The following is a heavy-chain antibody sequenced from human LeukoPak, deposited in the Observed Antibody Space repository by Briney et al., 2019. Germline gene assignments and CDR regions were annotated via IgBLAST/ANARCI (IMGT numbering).Heavy chain of an antibody. V-gene: IGHV4-61*01. CDR3: ARGPDCTNGVCFDYYYYGMDV. J-gene: IGHJ6*02. D-gene: IGHD2-8*01. Sequence: SETLPLTCTVSGGSVSSGSYYWSWIRQPPGKGLEWIGYIYYSGSTNYNPSLKSRVTISVDTSKNQFSLKLSSVTAADTAVYYCARGPDCTNGVCFDYYYYGMDVWGQGTTVTVSS. CDR1: GGSVSSGSYY. CDR2: IYYSGST.